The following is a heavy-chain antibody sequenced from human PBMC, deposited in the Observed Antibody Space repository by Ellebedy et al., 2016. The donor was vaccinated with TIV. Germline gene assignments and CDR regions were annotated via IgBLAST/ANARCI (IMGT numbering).Heavy chain of an antibody. CDR1: GFKFRNYA. CDR2: MSAKGENT. J-gene: IGHJ6*02. CDR3: ARGNSGYDWADYYGMDV. Sequence: GGSLRLXXVASGFKFRNYAMSWVRQAPGKGLEWVASMSAKGENTYYADSVRGWFTVSRDNSRSTFYLVMNSLRVEDTAVYYCARGNSGYDWADYYGMDVWGQGTTATVSS. V-gene: IGHV3-23*01. D-gene: IGHD5-12*01.